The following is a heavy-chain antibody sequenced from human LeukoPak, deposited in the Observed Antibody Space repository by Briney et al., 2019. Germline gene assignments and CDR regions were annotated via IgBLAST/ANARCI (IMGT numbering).Heavy chain of an antibody. V-gene: IGHV3-11*06. CDR3: ARSYSGYAFDAFDI. Sequence: GGSLRLSCAASGFTFSDYYMSWIRQAPGKGLEWVSSVTSRSSFMYSADSVKGRFTTSRDNAKSSLYLQMNSLRAEDTAVYYCARSYSGYAFDAFDIWGRGTMVTVSS. D-gene: IGHD5-12*01. CDR2: VTSRSSFM. J-gene: IGHJ3*02. CDR1: GFTFSDYY.